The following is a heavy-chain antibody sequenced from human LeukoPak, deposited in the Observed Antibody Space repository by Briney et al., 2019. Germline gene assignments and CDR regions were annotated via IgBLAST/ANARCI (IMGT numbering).Heavy chain of an antibody. Sequence: PSETLSLTCAVSGYSISSGYYWGWIRQPPGKGLEWIGSIYHSGSTYYNPSLKSRVTISVDTSKNQFSLKLSSVTAADTAVCYCARLGVGIVGATTAGGPVLDYWGQGTLVTVSS. D-gene: IGHD1-26*01. V-gene: IGHV4-38-2*01. J-gene: IGHJ4*02. CDR1: GYSISSGYY. CDR3: ARLGVGIVGATTAGGPVLDY. CDR2: IYHSGST.